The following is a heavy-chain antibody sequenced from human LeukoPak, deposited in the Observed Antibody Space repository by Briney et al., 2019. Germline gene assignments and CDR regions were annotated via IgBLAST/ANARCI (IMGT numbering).Heavy chain of an antibody. V-gene: IGHV3-33*01. J-gene: IGHJ3*01. CDR1: GFTFSRCC. Sequence: GGSLRLSCAGSGFTFSRCCMHWVRQAPGKGLEWVALIRYDGNDHWYGDSAKGRFTISRDSSKDTVYLQMDSLRDEDTAVYYCARWGIVGHDAFDLWGQGTMVTVSS. CDR3: ARWGIVGHDAFDL. D-gene: IGHD1-26*01. CDR2: IRYDGNDH.